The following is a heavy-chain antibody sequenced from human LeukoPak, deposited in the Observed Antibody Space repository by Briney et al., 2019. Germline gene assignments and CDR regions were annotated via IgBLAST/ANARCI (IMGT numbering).Heavy chain of an antibody. CDR3: AKSPANYYYYGMDV. CDR2: ISGSGGST. CDR1: GFTFSSYA. Sequence: PGGSLRLSCAASGFTFSSYAMSWVRQAPGKGLEWVSAISGSGGSTYYADSVKGRFTISRGNSKNTLYLQMNSLRAEDTAVYYCAKSPANYYYYGMDVWGQGTTVTVSS. D-gene: IGHD2-2*01. V-gene: IGHV3-23*01. J-gene: IGHJ6*02.